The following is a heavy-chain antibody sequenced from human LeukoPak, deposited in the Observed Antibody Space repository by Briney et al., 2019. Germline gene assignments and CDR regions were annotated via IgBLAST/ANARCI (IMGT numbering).Heavy chain of an antibody. CDR2: ISYDGSNK. D-gene: IGHD6-13*01. Sequence: GRSLRLSCAPSEFTFSSYGMHGVRQAPGKGLEWVAVISYDGSNKYYADSVKGRFTISRDNSKNTLYLQMNSLRAEDTAVYYCAKGGVRGTAAAYFDYWGQGTLVTVSS. CDR3: AKGGVRGTAAAYFDY. V-gene: IGHV3-30*18. CDR1: EFTFSSYG. J-gene: IGHJ4*02.